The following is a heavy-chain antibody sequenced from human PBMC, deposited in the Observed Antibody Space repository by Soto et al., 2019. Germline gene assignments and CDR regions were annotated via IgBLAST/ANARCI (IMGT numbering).Heavy chain of an antibody. D-gene: IGHD5-12*01. CDR3: AGDPGGYQTIYYGRDV. Sequence: ASVKVSCKASGYTFTSYGISWVRQAPGQGLEWMGWISAYNGNTNYAQKLQGRVTMTTDTSTSTAYMELRSLRSDDTAVYYCAGDPGGYQTIYYGRDVWGQGTTVTVSS. J-gene: IGHJ6*02. CDR1: GYTFTSYG. V-gene: IGHV1-18*01. CDR2: ISAYNGNT.